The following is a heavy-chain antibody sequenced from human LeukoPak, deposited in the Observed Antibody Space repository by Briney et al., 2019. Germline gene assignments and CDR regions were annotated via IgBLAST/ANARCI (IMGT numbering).Heavy chain of an antibody. V-gene: IGHV3-23*01. J-gene: IGHJ6*03. Sequence: GGSLRLSCAGSGFTFRSYGMSWVRQAPGKGLEWVSAISGSGGSTYYADSVKGRFTISRDNSKNTLYLQMNSLRAEDTAVYYCARGPIVYYYYYYMDVWGKGTTVTVSS. CDR2: ISGSGGST. D-gene: IGHD2/OR15-2a*01. CDR1: GFTFRSYG. CDR3: ARGPIVYYYYYYMDV.